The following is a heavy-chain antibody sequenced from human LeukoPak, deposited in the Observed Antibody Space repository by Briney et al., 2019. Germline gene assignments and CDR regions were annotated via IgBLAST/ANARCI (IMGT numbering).Heavy chain of an antibody. J-gene: IGHJ4*02. V-gene: IGHV3-23*01. CDR2: ITRSGGST. CDR3: AKESLGDFDY. CDR1: GGSFSSYY. D-gene: IGHD3-16*01. Sequence: PSETLSLTCAVYGGSFSSYYWSWIRQPPGKGLEWVSAITRSGGSTYYADSVKGRFTISRDNSKNTLYLQMSNLRVEDTAVYYCAKESLGDFDYWGQGTLVAVSS.